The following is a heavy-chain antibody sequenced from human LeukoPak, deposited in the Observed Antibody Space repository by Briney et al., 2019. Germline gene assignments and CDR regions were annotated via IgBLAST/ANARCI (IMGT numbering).Heavy chain of an antibody. CDR1: GFTFSNTYS. V-gene: IGHV3-48*01. D-gene: IGHD2-21*02. Sequence: GGSLRLSCAASGFTFSNTYSMNWVRQAPGKGLEWVAHISLTTTTVSYADSVKGRFTMSRDNAKKPLSLQMNSLRAEDTAVYYCARDGDWAFDYWGQGTLVTVSS. CDR2: ISLTTTTV. CDR3: ARDGDWAFDY. J-gene: IGHJ4*02.